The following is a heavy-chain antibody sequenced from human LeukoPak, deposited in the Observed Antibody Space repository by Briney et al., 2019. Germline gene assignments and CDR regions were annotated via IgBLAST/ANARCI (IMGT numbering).Heavy chain of an antibody. Sequence: GESLQISCQGSGYSFTSYWIGWVRQMPGKGLEWMGIIYPGDSDTRYSPSFQGQVTISADKSISTAYLQWSSLKASDTAMYYCARAIHPYSSLNSWFDPWGQGTLVTVSS. CDR1: GYSFTSYW. J-gene: IGHJ5*02. D-gene: IGHD6-13*01. V-gene: IGHV5-51*01. CDR2: IYPGDSDT. CDR3: ARAIHPYSSLNSWFDP.